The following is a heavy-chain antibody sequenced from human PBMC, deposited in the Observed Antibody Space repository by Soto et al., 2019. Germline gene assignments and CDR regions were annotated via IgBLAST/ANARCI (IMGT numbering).Heavy chain of an antibody. J-gene: IGHJ6*02. CDR3: ARHGNYDFWSGYSYNYYYHRMDV. Sequence: GVSLKIFCTGSVYIFTRSWTGWVRQLPGKVLEWMGLIYPGDSDTRYSPSFQGQVTISADKSISNAYLQLSSLKASDTAMYYCARHGNYDFWSGYSYNYYYHRMDVWAQATTVTASS. CDR1: VYIFTRSW. V-gene: IGHV5-51*01. CDR2: IYPGDSDT. D-gene: IGHD3-3*01.